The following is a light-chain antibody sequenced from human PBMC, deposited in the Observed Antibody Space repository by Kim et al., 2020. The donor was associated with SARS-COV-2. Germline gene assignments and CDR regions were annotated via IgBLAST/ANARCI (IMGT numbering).Light chain of an antibody. V-gene: IGLV3-21*04. J-gene: IGLJ1*01. CDR1: NIGSKS. CDR3: QVWDPSRDHPYV. CDR2: YDS. Sequence: SYELTQPPSVSVAPGNTASITCGGSNIGSKSVHWYQQKPGQAPVLVIYYDSDRPSGIPERFSGSNSGITATLTISRVEAGDEADYYCQVWDPSRDHPYVFGTGTKVTVL.